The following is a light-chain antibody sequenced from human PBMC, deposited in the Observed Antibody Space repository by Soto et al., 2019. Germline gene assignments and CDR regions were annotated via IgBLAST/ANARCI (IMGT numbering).Light chain of an antibody. Sequence: EIVLTQSPATLSLSPGERATLSCRASQSVSSYLAWYQQKPGQAPRLLIYDASNRATGIPARFSGSGSGTDFTLTISSLEPEDLAVSYCQQRSNWPRLTFGGGTKVEIK. V-gene: IGKV3-11*01. CDR1: QSVSSY. CDR2: DAS. CDR3: QQRSNWPRLT. J-gene: IGKJ4*01.